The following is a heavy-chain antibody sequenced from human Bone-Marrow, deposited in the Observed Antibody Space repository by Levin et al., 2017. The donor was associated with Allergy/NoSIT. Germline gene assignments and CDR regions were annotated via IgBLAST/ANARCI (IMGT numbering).Heavy chain of an antibody. CDR1: GGIFSAFA. CDR3: AKSGQFSGYDGDFDY. Sequence: AASVKVSCKASGGIFSAFAINWLRQAPGQGLEWMGGIIPMFGTPNYAQNFQGRVTITADESTTTAYMELNNLRSEDTAVYYCAKSGQFSGYDGDFDYWGQGTLVTVSS. J-gene: IGHJ4*02. CDR2: IIPMFGTP. D-gene: IGHD5-12*01. V-gene: IGHV1-69*13.